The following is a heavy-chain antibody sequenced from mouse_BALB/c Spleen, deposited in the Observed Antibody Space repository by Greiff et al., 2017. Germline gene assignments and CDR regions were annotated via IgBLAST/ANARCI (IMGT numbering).Heavy chain of an antibody. Sequence: LQESGAELARPGASVKMSCKASGYTFTSYTIHWVKQRPGQGLEWIGYINPSSGYTNYNQKFKDKATLTADKSSSTAYMQLSSLTSEDSAVYYCARDDYYGSRGAYWGQGTLVTVSA. CDR2: INPSSGYT. D-gene: IGHD1-1*01. CDR1: GYTFTSYT. J-gene: IGHJ3*01. V-gene: IGHV1-4*01. CDR3: ARDDYYGSRGAY.